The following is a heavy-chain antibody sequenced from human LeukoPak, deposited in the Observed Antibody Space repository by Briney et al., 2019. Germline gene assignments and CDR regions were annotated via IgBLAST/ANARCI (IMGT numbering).Heavy chain of an antibody. J-gene: IGHJ4*02. V-gene: IGHV6-1*01. CDR2: TYYMSKWNN. CDR1: GDSVCSDSAA. CDR3: ARGFLRTGFDS. D-gene: IGHD1-14*01. Sequence: SQTLSLTCAISGDSVCSDSAAWNWITQSPARGLEWLGRTYYMSKWNNDYAVSVKSRITINPDTSRSQFSLQLNSVTPEDTAVYCCARGFLRTGFDSWGQGTLVIVSS.